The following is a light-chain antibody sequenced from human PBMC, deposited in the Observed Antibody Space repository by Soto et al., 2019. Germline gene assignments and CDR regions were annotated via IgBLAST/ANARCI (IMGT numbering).Light chain of an antibody. CDR1: QSISSS. CDR2: GAS. V-gene: IGKV3-15*01. Sequence: EIVMTQSPATLSVSPGERATLSCRANQSISSSLAWYQQTPGQAPRLLIYGASTRATGIPARFSGSGSGIDFTLTIISLQAEDFAVYYCHQYETWPLAFGQGTQVEIK. CDR3: HQYETWPLA. J-gene: IGKJ1*01.